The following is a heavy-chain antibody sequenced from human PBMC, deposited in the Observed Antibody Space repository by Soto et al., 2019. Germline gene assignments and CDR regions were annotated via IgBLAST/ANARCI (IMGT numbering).Heavy chain of an antibody. D-gene: IGHD1-26*01. J-gene: IGHJ4*02. CDR1: GFTFSSYA. CDR2: ISYDVSNK. CDR3: ARDVGATFDY. Sequence: QVQLVESGGCVVQPGRSLRLSCAASGFTFSSYAMHWVRQAPGKGLEWVAVISYDVSNKYYADFVKGRFTISRDNSKNTLYLQMNSLRAEDTAVYYCARDVGATFDYWGQGTLVTVSS. V-gene: IGHV3-30-3*01.